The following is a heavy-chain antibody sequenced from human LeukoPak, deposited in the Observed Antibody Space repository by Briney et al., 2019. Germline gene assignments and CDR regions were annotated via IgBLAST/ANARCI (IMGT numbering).Heavy chain of an antibody. CDR3: ARDISGSYRGN. CDR1: GFTFGSYS. V-gene: IGHV3-21*01. D-gene: IGHD1-26*01. Sequence: GGSLRLSCAASGFTFGSYSMNWVRQAPGKGLEWVSSISSSSSYIYYADSVKGRFTISRDNAKNSLYLQMNSLRAEDTAVYYCARDISGSYRGNWGQGTLVTVSS. J-gene: IGHJ4*02. CDR2: ISSSSSYI.